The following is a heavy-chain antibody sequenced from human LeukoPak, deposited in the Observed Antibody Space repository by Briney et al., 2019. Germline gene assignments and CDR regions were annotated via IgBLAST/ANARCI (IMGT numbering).Heavy chain of an antibody. D-gene: IGHD3-10*01. CDR2: ISWNSGSI. J-gene: IGHJ4*02. V-gene: IGHV3-9*01. Sequence: GGSLRLSCAASGFTFDDYAMHWVRQAPGKGLEWASGISWNSGSIGYADSVKGRFTISRDNAKNSLYLQMNSLRAEDTALYYCAKSHYGSGSYSPFDYWGQGTLVTVSS. CDR1: GFTFDDYA. CDR3: AKSHYGSGSYSPFDY.